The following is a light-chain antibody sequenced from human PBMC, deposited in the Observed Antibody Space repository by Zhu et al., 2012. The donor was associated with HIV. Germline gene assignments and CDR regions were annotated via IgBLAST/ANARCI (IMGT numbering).Light chain of an antibody. Sequence: PGQRATLSCRASQSVSSSYLAWYQQKTGQAPRLLIYGTSSRATGIPDRFSGSGSGTDFTLTISRLEPEDFAVYYCQQYGNSPDTFGQGTRLEIK. J-gene: IGKJ5*01. CDR3: QQYGNSPDT. V-gene: IGKV3-20*01. CDR2: GTS. CDR1: QSVSSSY.